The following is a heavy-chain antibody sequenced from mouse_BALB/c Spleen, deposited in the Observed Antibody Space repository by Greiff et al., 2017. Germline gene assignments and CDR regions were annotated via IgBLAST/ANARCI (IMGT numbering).Heavy chain of an antibody. J-gene: IGHJ4*01. CDR2: IDPENGNT. CDR3: ARSLRYYAMDY. CDR1: GFNITDYY. Sequence: EVQLQQSGAELVRPGALVKLSCKASGFNITDYYMHWVKQRPEQGLEWIGWIDPENGNTIYDPKFQGKASITADTSSNTAYLQLSSLTSEDTAVYYCARSLRYYAMDYWGQGTSVTVSS. V-gene: IGHV14-1*02.